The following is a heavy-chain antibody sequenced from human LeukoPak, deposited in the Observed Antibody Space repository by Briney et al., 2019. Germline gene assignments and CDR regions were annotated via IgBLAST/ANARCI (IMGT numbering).Heavy chain of an antibody. D-gene: IGHD3-10*01. Sequence: SVKVSCKASGGTFSSYCINWVRQAPGQGLEWMGGIIPIFGTPNYAQKFQGRVTITADESTSTAYMELSSLRSEDTAVYYCSRGGSAPSGAFDMWGQGTMVTVSS. J-gene: IGHJ3*02. CDR3: SRGGSAPSGAFDM. V-gene: IGHV1-69*01. CDR2: IIPIFGTP. CDR1: GGTFSSYC.